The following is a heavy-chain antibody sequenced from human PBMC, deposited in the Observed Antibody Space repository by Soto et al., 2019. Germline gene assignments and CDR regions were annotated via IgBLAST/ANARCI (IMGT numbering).Heavy chain of an antibody. V-gene: IGHV1-24*01. CDR3: ATNYDFWSGYFG. CDR1: GYTLTELS. D-gene: IGHD3-3*01. J-gene: IGHJ4*02. CDR2: FDPEDGET. Sequence: GASVKVSFKVSGYTLTELSMHWLRQAPGKGLEWMGGFDPEDGETIYAQKFQGRVTMTEDTSTDTAYMELSSLRSEDTAVYYCATNYDFWSGYFGWGQGTLVTVSS.